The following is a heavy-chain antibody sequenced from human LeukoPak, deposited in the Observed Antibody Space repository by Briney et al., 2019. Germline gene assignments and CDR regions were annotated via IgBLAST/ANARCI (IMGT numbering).Heavy chain of an antibody. CDR3: ARWIAAAADLDTLNYYYMDV. V-gene: IGHV1-18*01. J-gene: IGHJ6*03. Sequence: ASVKVSCKASGYTFTSYGISWVRQAPGQGLEWMGRISAYNGNTNYAQKLQGRVTMTTDTSTSTAYMELRSLRSDDTAVYYCARWIAAAADLDTLNYYYMDVWGKGTTVTVSS. CDR1: GYTFTSYG. CDR2: ISAYNGNT. D-gene: IGHD6-13*01.